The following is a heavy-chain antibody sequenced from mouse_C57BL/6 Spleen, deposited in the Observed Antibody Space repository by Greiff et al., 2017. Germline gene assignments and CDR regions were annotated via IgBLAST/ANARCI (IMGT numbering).Heavy chain of an antibody. V-gene: IGHV5-16*01. Sequence: EVKLVESEGGLVQPGSSMKLSCTASGFTFSDYYMAWVRQVPEKGLEWVANINYDGSSTYYLDSLKSRFIISRDNAKNILYLQMSSLKSEDTATYYCARSPYDYYAMDYWGQGTSVTVSS. J-gene: IGHJ4*01. CDR3: ARSPYDYYAMDY. CDR1: GFTFSDYY. D-gene: IGHD2-10*02. CDR2: INYDGSST.